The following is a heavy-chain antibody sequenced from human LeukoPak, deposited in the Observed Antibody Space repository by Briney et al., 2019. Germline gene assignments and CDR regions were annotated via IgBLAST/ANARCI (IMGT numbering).Heavy chain of an antibody. CDR3: STYRSGYDKKFDY. D-gene: IGHD5-12*01. CDR1: GFTFSNAW. Sequence: GGSLRLSCAASGFTFSNAWMSWARQAPGKGLEWVRGIKSKTDGGTTDYAAPVKGGFTISRDDSENILYLQMNSLETEDTGVYYCSTYRSGYDKKFDYWGQGTLVTVSS. V-gene: IGHV3-15*01. CDR2: IKSKTDGGTT. J-gene: IGHJ4*02.